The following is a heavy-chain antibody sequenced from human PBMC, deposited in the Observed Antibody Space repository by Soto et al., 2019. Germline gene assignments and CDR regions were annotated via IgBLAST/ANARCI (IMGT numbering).Heavy chain of an antibody. Sequence: EVQLVESGGGLVQPGGSLRLSCAASGFSFNTYEMNWVRQAPGKGLEWVSYISSSGSTIYYADSLKGRFTVSRDNGKNSLYLQINSLRAEDKAVYYCAYGGSCDYWGQGTQVTVSS. CDR3: AYGGSCDY. CDR1: GFSFNTYE. J-gene: IGHJ4*02. D-gene: IGHD1-26*01. CDR2: ISSSGSTI. V-gene: IGHV3-48*03.